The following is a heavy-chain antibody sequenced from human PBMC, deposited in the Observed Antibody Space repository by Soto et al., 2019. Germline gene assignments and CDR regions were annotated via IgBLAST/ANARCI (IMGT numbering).Heavy chain of an antibody. D-gene: IGHD6-13*01. V-gene: IGHV1-69*01. CDR2: IIPIFGTA. CDR3: AREMGIAAHYYYYGMDV. CDR1: GGTFSSYA. Sequence: QVQLVQSGAEVKKPGSSVKVSCKASGGTFSSYAISWVRQAPGQGLEWMGGIIPIFGTANYAQKFQGRVTITADESTRTAYMELSSLRSEDTAVYYWAREMGIAAHYYYYGMDVWGQGTTVTVSS. J-gene: IGHJ6*02.